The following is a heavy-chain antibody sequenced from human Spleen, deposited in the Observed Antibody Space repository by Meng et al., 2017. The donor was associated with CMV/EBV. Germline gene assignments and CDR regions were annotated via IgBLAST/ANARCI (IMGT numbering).Heavy chain of an antibody. Sequence: KVSCKGSGYSFANYWIAWVRQKPGKGLEWMGVIYPDDSDTRYSPSIEGQVTISADKSINTAFLHWNSLKASDTAMYYGARLDLVHRDHSDIGDTTAFDPWGQGTLVTVSS. D-gene: IGHD2-15*01. CDR1: GYSFANYW. CDR2: IYPDDSDT. J-gene: IGHJ5*02. V-gene: IGHV5-51*01. CDR3: ARLDLVHRDHSDIGDTTAFDP.